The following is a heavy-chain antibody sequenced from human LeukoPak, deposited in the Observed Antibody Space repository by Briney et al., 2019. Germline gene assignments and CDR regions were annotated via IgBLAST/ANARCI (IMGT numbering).Heavy chain of an antibody. CDR3: ARRIAATGRGYFDY. CDR2: IYPGASDT. CDR1: GYSFTNYW. J-gene: IGHJ4*02. D-gene: IGHD6-13*01. V-gene: IGHV5-51*01. Sequence: HGESLKISCKGSGYSFTNYWIGWVRQMPGKGLEWMGIIYPGASDTRYSPSFQGQVTISADKSISTAYLQWSSLKASDTAMYYCARRIAATGRGYFDYWGQGTLVTVSS.